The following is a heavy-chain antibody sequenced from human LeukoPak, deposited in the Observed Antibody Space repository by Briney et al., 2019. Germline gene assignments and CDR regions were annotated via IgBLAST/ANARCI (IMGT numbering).Heavy chain of an antibody. CDR3: AREIGYCSSTGCPYFDQ. V-gene: IGHV1-69*01. Sequence: GSSVKVSCKASGGTFSNYAISWVRQAPGQGLEWMGGIIPIFGTANYAQKFQGRVTITADESTSTAYMELSSLRSEDTAVYYCAREIGYCSSTGCPYFDQWGQGTLVTVSS. D-gene: IGHD2-2*01. CDR1: GGTFSNYA. CDR2: IIPIFGTA. J-gene: IGHJ4*02.